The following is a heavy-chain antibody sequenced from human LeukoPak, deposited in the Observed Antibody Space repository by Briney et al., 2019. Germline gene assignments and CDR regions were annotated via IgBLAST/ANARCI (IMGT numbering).Heavy chain of an antibody. J-gene: IGHJ4*02. CDR3: ARAILTPGGATVTRHFDH. CDR1: GFTFSSYW. Sequence: PGGSLRLSCAASGFTFSSYWMHWVRQAPGKGLVWVSRIKSDGSNTNYADSVKGRFTISRDNAKNTLYLQMNSLRAEDTAVYYCARAILTPGGATVTRHFDHWGQGTLGTVSS. CDR2: IKSDGSNT. V-gene: IGHV3-74*01. D-gene: IGHD4-17*01.